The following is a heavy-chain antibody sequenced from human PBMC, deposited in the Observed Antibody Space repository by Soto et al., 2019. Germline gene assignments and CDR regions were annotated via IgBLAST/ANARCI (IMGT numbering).Heavy chain of an antibody. Sequence: PSQTLSLTCAISGDSVCSNSAAWNWVRQSPSRGLEWLGRTYYRSKWYNDYAVSVKGRFTISRDDSQNSLFLQMDSLKTEDTAVYFCASSWGDHRYFDYWGQGTLVTVSS. D-gene: IGHD2-21*02. CDR2: TYYRSKWYN. CDR1: GDSVCSNSAA. V-gene: IGHV6-1*01. CDR3: ASSWGDHRYFDY. J-gene: IGHJ4*02.